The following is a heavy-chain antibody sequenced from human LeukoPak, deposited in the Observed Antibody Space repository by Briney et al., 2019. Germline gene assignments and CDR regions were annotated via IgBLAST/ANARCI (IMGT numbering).Heavy chain of an antibody. J-gene: IGHJ3*02. CDR3: ARISVWKAFDI. D-gene: IGHD3-16*01. CDR1: GFLFNTYP. CDR2: IRSKAYGGTT. V-gene: IGHV3-71*01. Sequence: PGGSLRLSCEASGFLFNTYPMNWVRQAPGKGLEWVGFIRSKAYGGTTEYAASVKGRFTISRDNAKNSLYLQMNSLRAEDTAVYYCARISVWKAFDIWGQGTMVTVSS.